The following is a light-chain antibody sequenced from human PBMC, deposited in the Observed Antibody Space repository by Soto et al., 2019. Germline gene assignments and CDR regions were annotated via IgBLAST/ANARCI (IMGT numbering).Light chain of an antibody. J-gene: IGKJ2*01. Sequence: EIVLTQSPATPSLSPGERATLSCRASQSVSSYLAWYQQKPGQAPRLLIYDASDRATGIPARFSGSGSGSDFPLTISSLDPEDFAVYYCQQRSSWPTFGQGTKLELK. CDR1: QSVSSY. CDR2: DAS. CDR3: QQRSSWPT. V-gene: IGKV3-11*01.